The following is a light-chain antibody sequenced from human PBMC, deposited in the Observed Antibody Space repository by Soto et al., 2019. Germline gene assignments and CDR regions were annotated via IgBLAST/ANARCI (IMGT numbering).Light chain of an antibody. CDR1: QSISYY. CDR3: QQSYSIPLT. J-gene: IGKJ1*01. CDR2: TAS. V-gene: IGKV1-39*01. Sequence: DIQMTQSPSTLYASVGDRVTITCRASQSISYYLNWYQQKPGKAPKVVIHTASSVPGGVPSRFSGSGSGTDFTLTISSLQPEDFATYYCQQSYSIPLTFGQGTKVEIK.